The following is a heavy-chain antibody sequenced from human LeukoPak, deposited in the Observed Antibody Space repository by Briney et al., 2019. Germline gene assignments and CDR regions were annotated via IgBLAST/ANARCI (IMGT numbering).Heavy chain of an antibody. V-gene: IGHV1-69*13. CDR1: GGTFSSYA. J-gene: IGHJ4*02. CDR2: IIPIFGTA. CDR3: ARGRAVLDLYYFDY. D-gene: IGHD3/OR15-3a*01. Sequence: GASVKVSCKASGGTFSSYAISWVRQAPGQGLEWMGGIIPIFGTANYAQKFQGRVTITADESTSTAYMELSSLRSEDTAVYYCARGRAVLDLYYFDYWGQGTLVTVSS.